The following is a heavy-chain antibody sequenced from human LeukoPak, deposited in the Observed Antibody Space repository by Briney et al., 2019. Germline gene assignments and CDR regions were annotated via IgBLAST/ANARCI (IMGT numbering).Heavy chain of an antibody. J-gene: IGHJ4*02. CDR1: GGSINSKDHF. CDR2: IYYSGST. V-gene: IGHV4-39*07. Sequence: PSGTLSLTCTVSGGSINSKDHFWGWVRQPPGKGLEWIATIYYSGSTYHNPSLKSRVDISLDGFKNQFSLKLTSLTAADTAFYYCARVRSPNTGNYVSPGTPKHFDLWGRGTLVTVSS. CDR3: ARVRSPNTGNYVSPGTPKHFDL. D-gene: IGHD1-1*01.